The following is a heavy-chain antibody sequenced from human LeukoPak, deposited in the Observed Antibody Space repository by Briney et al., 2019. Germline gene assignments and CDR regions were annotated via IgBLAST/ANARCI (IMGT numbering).Heavy chain of an antibody. V-gene: IGHV4-34*01. CDR3: ARGRTTYDYVWGSYRPPDY. CDR2: INHRGSA. D-gene: IGHD3-16*02. CDR1: GGSFSGYY. Sequence: RPSETLSLTCAVYGGSFSGYYWNWIRQPPGKGLEWIGEINHRGSANYNPSLESRVSISVDTSKNQFSLKLSSVTAADTAVYYCARGRTTYDYVWGSYRPPDYWGQGTLVTVSS. J-gene: IGHJ4*02.